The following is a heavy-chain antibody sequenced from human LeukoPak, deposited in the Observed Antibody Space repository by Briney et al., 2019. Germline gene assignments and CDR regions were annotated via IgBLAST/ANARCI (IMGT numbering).Heavy chain of an antibody. CDR2: MNPNSGNT. CDR3: ARAQAVAVHNFDY. CDR1: GYTFTSYD. J-gene: IGHJ4*02. Sequence: ASVKVSCKASGYTFTSYDINWVRQATGQGLEWMGWMNPNSGNTGYAQKFQGRVTMTRNTSISTAYMELSSLRSEDTAVYYCARAQAVAVHNFDYWGQGTLVTVSS. V-gene: IGHV1-8*01. D-gene: IGHD6-19*01.